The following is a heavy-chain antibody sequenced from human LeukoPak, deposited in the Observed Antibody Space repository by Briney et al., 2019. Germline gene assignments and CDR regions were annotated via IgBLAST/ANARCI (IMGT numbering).Heavy chain of an antibody. V-gene: IGHV1-3*01. D-gene: IGHD3-10*02. J-gene: IGHJ6*04. CDR2: INAGNGNT. Sequence: ASVKVSCKASGYTFTSYAMHWARQAPGQRLEWMGWINAGNGNTKYSQKFQGRVTITRDTSTSTAYMELSSLRSEDTAVYYCARGVRGVIGSPYYYYGMDVWGKGTTVTVSS. CDR1: GYTFTSYA. CDR3: ARGVRGVIGSPYYYYGMDV.